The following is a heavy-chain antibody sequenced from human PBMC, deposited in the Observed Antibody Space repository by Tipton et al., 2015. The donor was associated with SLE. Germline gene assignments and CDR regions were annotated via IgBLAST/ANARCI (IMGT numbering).Heavy chain of an antibody. Sequence: TLSLTCTVSGVSIGSHYWSWIRQPPGRGLEWIGEINHSGSTNYNPSLKSRVTISVDTSQNQFSLKLNSVTAADTAVYYCARFVGEQLGYWGQGTLVTVSS. CDR2: INHSGST. V-gene: IGHV4-34*01. D-gene: IGHD3-10*01. CDR1: GVSIGSHY. CDR3: ARFVGEQLGY. J-gene: IGHJ4*02.